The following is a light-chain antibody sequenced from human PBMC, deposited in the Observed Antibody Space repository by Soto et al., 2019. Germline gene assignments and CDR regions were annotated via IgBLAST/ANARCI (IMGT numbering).Light chain of an antibody. V-gene: IGKV4-1*01. J-gene: IGKJ4*01. CDR1: QSVLYSSNNKNY. CDR3: QQYYSTPFSLT. CDR2: WAS. Sequence: DIVMTQSPDSLAVSLGERATINCKSSQSVLYSSNNKNYLAWYQQKPGQPPKLLIYWASTRESGVPDRFSGSGSGTDFTLTISSLQAEDVAVYYCQQYYSTPFSLTFGGGIKVEIK.